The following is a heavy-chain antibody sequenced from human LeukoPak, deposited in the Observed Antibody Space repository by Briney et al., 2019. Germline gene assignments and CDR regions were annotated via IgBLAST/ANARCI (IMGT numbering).Heavy chain of an antibody. V-gene: IGHV1-69*19. CDR2: IIPIFGTT. CDR1: GGTFSSYA. J-gene: IGHJ3*02. D-gene: IGHD6-6*01. CDR3: ARDLTSIAARYDAFDI. Sequence: SVKVSCKASGGTFSSYAISWVRQAPGQGLEWMGGIIPIFGTTNYAQQFQGRVTTTADESTSTAYMELSSLRSEDTAVYYCARDLTSIAARYDAFDIWGQGTMVTVSS.